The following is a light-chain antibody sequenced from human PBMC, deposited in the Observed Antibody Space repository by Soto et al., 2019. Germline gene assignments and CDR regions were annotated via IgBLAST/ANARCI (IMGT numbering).Light chain of an antibody. Sequence: DIVMTQSPDSLAVSLGERATINCKSSQSVLYSSNNKNYLAWYQQKPGQSPKLLIYWASIRESGVPDRFSGSGSVTDFTLTISSLQAEDVAVYSCQQYYSTPLTFGGGTKVEIK. CDR3: QQYYSTPLT. CDR1: QSVLYSSNNKNY. CDR2: WAS. V-gene: IGKV4-1*01. J-gene: IGKJ4*01.